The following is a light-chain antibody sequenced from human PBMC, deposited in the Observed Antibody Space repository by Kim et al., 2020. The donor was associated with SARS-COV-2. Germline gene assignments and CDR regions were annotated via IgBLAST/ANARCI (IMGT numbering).Light chain of an antibody. Sequence: ASVKLTCTLSSGHSNYDIAWHQQQPEKGPRYLMKLNSDGSHSKGDGIPDRFSGSSSGAERYLTISSLQSEDEADYYCQTWGTGILVFGGGTQLTVL. J-gene: IGLJ3*02. V-gene: IGLV4-69*01. CDR3: QTWGTGILV. CDR2: LNSDGSH. CDR1: SGHSNYD.